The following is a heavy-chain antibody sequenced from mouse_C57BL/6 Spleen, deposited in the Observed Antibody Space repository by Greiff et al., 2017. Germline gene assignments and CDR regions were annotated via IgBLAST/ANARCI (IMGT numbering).Heavy chain of an antibody. D-gene: IGHD3-3*01. Sequence: VQLQQSGAELVKPGASVKIFCKASGYAFSSYWMNWVKQRPGKGLEWIGQIYPGDGDTNYNGKFKGKATLTADKSSSTAYMQHSSLTSEDSAVYFCARKGWERVYAMDYWGQGTSVTVSS. J-gene: IGHJ4*01. CDR2: IYPGDGDT. V-gene: IGHV1-80*01. CDR3: ARKGWERVYAMDY. CDR1: GYAFSSYW.